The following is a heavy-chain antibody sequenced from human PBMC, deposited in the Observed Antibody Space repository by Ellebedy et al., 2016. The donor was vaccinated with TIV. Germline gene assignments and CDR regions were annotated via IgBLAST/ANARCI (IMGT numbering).Heavy chain of an antibody. V-gene: IGHV3-48*04. D-gene: IGHD2-8*01. CDR1: GFTFSKYG. CDR2: ISGSSNTK. CDR3: ARNGYCTPSNCRSYNWFDP. J-gene: IGHJ5*02. Sequence: GESQKISCVASGFTFSKYGMNWVRQAPGKGLEWVSYISGSSNTKDYADSVKGRFTVSRDNAKNSLYLQMNSLTVDDTAEYYCARNGYCTPSNCRSYNWFDPWGQGTLVTVSS.